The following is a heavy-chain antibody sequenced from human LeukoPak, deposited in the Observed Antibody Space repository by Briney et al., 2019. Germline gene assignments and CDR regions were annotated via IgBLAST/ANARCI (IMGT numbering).Heavy chain of an antibody. J-gene: IGHJ4*02. CDR1: GGTFSSYA. Sequence: GASVKVSCKASGGTFSSYAISWVRQAPGQGLEWMGGIIPIFGTANYAQKFQGRVTITTDESTSTAYMELSSLRSEDTAVYYCARDEGLRRSGSYLDYWGQGTLVTVSS. V-gene: IGHV1-69*05. CDR2: IIPIFGTA. D-gene: IGHD1-26*01. CDR3: ARDEGLRRSGSYLDY.